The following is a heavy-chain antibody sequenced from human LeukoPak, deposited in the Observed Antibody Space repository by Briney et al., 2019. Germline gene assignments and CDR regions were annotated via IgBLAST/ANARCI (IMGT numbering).Heavy chain of an antibody. CDR3: ARGRGRTYCSSTSCYTDNWFDP. D-gene: IGHD2-2*02. CDR2: MNPYNGNT. Sequence: ASVKVSCKASGYTFTNYDINWVRQTTGQGLEWMGWMNPYNGNTGFAQNFQGRITMTRNTSISTAYMELSSLRSEDTAVYYCARGRGRTYCSSTSCYTDNWFDPWGQGTLVTVSS. CDR1: GYTFTNYD. V-gene: IGHV1-8*01. J-gene: IGHJ5*02.